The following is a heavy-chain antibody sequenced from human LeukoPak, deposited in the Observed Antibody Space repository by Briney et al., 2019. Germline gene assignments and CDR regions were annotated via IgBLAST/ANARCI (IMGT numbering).Heavy chain of an antibody. CDR3: ARGSIRGSGFDY. Sequence: PSETLSLTCTVSGGSISSYYWSWIRQPPGKGLEWIGYIYYSGSTNYNPSLKSRVTISADTSKNQFSPKLSSVTAADTAVYYCARGSIRGSGFDYWGQGTLVTVSS. V-gene: IGHV4-59*01. CDR2: IYYSGST. D-gene: IGHD6-6*01. CDR1: GGSISSYY. J-gene: IGHJ4*02.